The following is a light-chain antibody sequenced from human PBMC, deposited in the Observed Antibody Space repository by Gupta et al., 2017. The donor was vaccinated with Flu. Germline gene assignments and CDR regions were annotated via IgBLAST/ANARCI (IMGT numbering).Light chain of an antibody. CDR2: GVS. J-gene: IGKJ5*01. Sequence: RSSRSRSNSDGSTYLTWFQQRPGQSPRRLIYGVSSRATGVPDRFSGSGSGTDFTLKISRLEAEDFGVYYCLQTAHWPAVTFGRGTRLEIK. V-gene: IGKV2-30*01. CDR1: RSRSNSDGSTY. CDR3: LQTAHWPAVT.